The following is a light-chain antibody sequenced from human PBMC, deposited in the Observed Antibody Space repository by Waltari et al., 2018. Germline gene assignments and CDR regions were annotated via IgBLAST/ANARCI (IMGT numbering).Light chain of an antibody. Sequence: IVMTQSPDSLAVSLGERPTTNCWSSQSVFWNSNKNNYLAWYQHKPGQPPKLLFYWASTREYGVPDRFSGSGSGTDFTLTINNLQAEDVAVYYCQQYYSFPITFGGGTKVEIK. CDR2: WAS. J-gene: IGKJ4*01. CDR3: QQYYSFPIT. CDR1: QSVFWNSNKNNY. V-gene: IGKV4-1*01.